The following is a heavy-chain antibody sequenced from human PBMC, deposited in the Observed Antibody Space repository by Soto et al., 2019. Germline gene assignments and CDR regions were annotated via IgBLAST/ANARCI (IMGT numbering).Heavy chain of an antibody. CDR2: IYYSGIT. CDR3: ARYSSSALDY. J-gene: IGHJ4*02. V-gene: IGHV4-39*01. Sequence: QLQLQESGPGLVKPSETLSLTCTVSGGSISSRTYHWVWIRQPPGKGLEWIGTIYYSGITYYNPSLESRVTISVDTSRNQFSLKLSSVTAADTAVYFCARYSSSALDYWGQGTLVTVSS. D-gene: IGHD6-6*01. CDR1: GGSISSRTYH.